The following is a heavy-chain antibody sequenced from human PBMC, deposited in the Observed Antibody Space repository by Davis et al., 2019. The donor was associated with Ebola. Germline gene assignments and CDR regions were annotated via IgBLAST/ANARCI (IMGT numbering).Heavy chain of an antibody. Sequence: MPSETLSLTCTVSGGSVSSGGYYWNWIRQPPGKGLEFIGYIRYSGSTNYNPSLEGRVTMSVDTSKNQFSLKLRSVTAADTAVYYCARDGAAYDFWGQGTLVTVSS. V-gene: IGHV4-61*08. CDR3: ARDGAAYDF. D-gene: IGHD2-21*01. CDR1: GGSVSSGGYY. J-gene: IGHJ4*02. CDR2: IRYSGST.